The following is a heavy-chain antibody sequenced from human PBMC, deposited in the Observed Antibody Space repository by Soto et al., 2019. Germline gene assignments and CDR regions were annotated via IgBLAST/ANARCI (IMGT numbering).Heavy chain of an antibody. D-gene: IGHD6-19*01. Sequence: EVQLVESGGGLVQPGGSLRLSWAASGFRVSIYSMNWVRQAPGKGLEWSAYITSDTKTIKYADSVKGRFTISSDNDKNLVYLQMNSLRDEDTAVYYCARSVEGHFDYWGQGTVVTVST. V-gene: IGHV3-48*02. J-gene: IGHJ4*02. CDR2: ITSDTKTI. CDR1: GFRVSIYS. CDR3: ARSVEGHFDY.